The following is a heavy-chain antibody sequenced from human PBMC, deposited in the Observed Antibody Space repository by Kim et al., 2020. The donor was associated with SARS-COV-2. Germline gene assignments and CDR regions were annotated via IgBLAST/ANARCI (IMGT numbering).Heavy chain of an antibody. Sequence: PYLKSRVTISVDTSKNQISRKLSSVTAADTAVHYCARMGYYYDSSGRFDPWGQGTLVTVSS. CDR3: ARMGYYYDSSGRFDP. V-gene: IGHV4-59*01. D-gene: IGHD3-22*01. J-gene: IGHJ5*02.